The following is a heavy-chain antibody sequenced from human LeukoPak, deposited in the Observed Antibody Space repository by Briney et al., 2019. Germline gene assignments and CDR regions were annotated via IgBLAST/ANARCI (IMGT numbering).Heavy chain of an antibody. CDR2: IGTAGDT. CDR1: GFTFSSYD. CDR3: ARGGDFGYSYGGYYYMDV. J-gene: IGHJ6*03. D-gene: IGHD5-18*01. V-gene: IGHV3-13*01. Sequence: GGSLRLSCAASGFTFSSYDMHWVRQATGKRLEWVSTIGTAGDTYYLDSVKGRFTISRENVKNSLYLQMNSLTAGDTAVYYCARGGDFGYSYGGYYYMDVWGKGTTVIVSS.